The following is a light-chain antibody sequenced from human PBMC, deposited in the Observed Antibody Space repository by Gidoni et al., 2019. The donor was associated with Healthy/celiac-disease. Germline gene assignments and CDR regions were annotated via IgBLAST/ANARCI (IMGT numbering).Light chain of an antibody. Sequence: DIQMTQSPSSLSASVGDRVTITCRASQSISSYLNWYQQKPGKAPTLLIYAASSLQSGVPSKFSGSGSGTDFTLTISSLQPEDFATYYCQQSYSNPPTFGGGTKVEIK. CDR2: AAS. J-gene: IGKJ4*01. CDR3: QQSYSNPPT. V-gene: IGKV1-39*01. CDR1: QSISSY.